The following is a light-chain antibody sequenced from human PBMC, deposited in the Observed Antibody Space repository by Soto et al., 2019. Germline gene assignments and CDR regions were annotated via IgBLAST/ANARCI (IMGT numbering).Light chain of an antibody. CDR3: CPPSGTNFPVV. CDR2: DVN. CDR1: SSDVGGYNY. Sequence: QSALTQPPSASGSPGQSVTISCTGTSSDVGGYNYVSRYQQHPGKAPKVLIYDVNKRPSGVTDRCSGSKSGSAACLPVSALHDEDDDDYYYCPPSGTNFPVVFGAGTKLTVL. V-gene: IGLV2-8*01. J-gene: IGLJ2*01.